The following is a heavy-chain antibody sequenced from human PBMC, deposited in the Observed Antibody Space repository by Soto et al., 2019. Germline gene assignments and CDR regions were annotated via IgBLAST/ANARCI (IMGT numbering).Heavy chain of an antibody. CDR3: ARSVGVAAAGRVDY. J-gene: IGHJ4*02. Sequence: QVQLQESGPGLVKPSQTLSLTCTVSGGSISSGGYYWSWIRQPPGKGLEWIGYIYYSGSTYYNPSLKSRFTISVDTSKNHFSLKLSSVTAADTAVYYCARSVGVAAAGRVDYWGQGTLVTVSS. V-gene: IGHV4-31*03. CDR2: IYYSGST. D-gene: IGHD6-13*01. CDR1: GGSISSGGYY.